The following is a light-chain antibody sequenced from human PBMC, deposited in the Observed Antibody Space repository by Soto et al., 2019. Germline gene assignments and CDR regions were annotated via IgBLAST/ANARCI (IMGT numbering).Light chain of an antibody. CDR2: GSS. CDR3: QHYNNCPPDST. V-gene: IGKV3-15*01. J-gene: IGKJ1*01. CDR1: QSVDSN. Sequence: EIVMTQSPATLSVSRGERATLSCRASQSVDSNLAWYQQKPGQAPRLLIYGSSTRATCIPARFSGSGSGTEFTLTITILQSEDFAIYFCQHYNNCPPDSTFDQRTKVPIK.